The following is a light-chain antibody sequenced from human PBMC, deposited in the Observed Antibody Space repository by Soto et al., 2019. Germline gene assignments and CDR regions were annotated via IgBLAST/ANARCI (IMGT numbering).Light chain of an antibody. CDR2: KAS. J-gene: IGKJ1*01. V-gene: IGKV1-5*03. CDR1: QSINDG. Sequence: DIQMTQSPSTLSASVGDRVTITCRASQSINDGLAWYQQKPGKAPNLLIYKASSLESGVPSRFSGSASGTEFTLSISSLEPDDFASFYCQQYNSDSMFGQGTKVDIK. CDR3: QQYNSDSM.